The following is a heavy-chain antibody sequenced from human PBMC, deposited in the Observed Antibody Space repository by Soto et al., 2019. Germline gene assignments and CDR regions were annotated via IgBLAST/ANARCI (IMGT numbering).Heavy chain of an antibody. CDR2: INPSGGST. Sequence: GASVKVSCKASGYTFTSYYMHWVRQAPGQGLEWMGIINPSGGSTSYAQKFQGRVTMTRDTSTSTVYMELSSLRSEDTAVYYCARATLGGYSTPSFDYWGQGTLVTVS. CDR1: GYTFTSYY. D-gene: IGHD3-3*01. J-gene: IGHJ4*02. V-gene: IGHV1-46*01. CDR3: ARATLGGYSTPSFDY.